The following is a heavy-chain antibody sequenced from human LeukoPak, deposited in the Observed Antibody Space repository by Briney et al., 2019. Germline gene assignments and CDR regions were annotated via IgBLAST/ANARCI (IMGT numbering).Heavy chain of an antibody. Sequence: GGSLRLSCAASGFTFSSYSMNWVRQAPGKGLEWVSSISSSSSYIYYADSVKGRFTISRDNAKNSLYLQMNSLRAEDTAVYYCARYPPLDFWSDLPPNGYYYMDVWGKGTTVTVSS. V-gene: IGHV3-21*01. D-gene: IGHD3-3*01. J-gene: IGHJ6*03. CDR3: ARYPPLDFWSDLPPNGYYYMDV. CDR1: GFTFSSYS. CDR2: ISSSSSYI.